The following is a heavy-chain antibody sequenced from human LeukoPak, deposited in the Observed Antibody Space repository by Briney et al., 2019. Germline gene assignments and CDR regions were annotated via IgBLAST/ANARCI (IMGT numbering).Heavy chain of an antibody. CDR2: INPSGGST. CDR3: ASNFIAAAGTWGLDP. J-gene: IGHJ5*02. D-gene: IGHD6-13*01. Sequence: ASVKVSCKASGYTFTSYDINWVRQAPGQGLEWMGIINPSGGSTSYAQKFQGRVTMTRDTSTSTVYMELSSLRSEDTAVYYCASNFIAAAGTWGLDPWGQGTLVTVSS. CDR1: GYTFTSYD. V-gene: IGHV1-46*03.